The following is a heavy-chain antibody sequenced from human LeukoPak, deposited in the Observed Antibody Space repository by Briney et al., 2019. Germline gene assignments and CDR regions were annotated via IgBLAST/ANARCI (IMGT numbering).Heavy chain of an antibody. V-gene: IGHV4-59*01. D-gene: IGHD4-17*01. Sequence: SETLSLTCTVSGGSISSYYWSWIRQPPGKGLEWIGYIYYSESTNYNPSLKSRVTISVDTSKNQFSLKLSSVTAADTAVYYCARADGDYDAFDIWGQGTMVTVSS. CDR2: IYYSEST. CDR1: GGSISSYY. J-gene: IGHJ3*02. CDR3: ARADGDYDAFDI.